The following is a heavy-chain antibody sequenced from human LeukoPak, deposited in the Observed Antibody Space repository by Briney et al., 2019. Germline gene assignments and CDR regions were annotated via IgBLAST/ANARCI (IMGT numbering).Heavy chain of an antibody. V-gene: IGHV4-39*01. D-gene: IGHD5-12*01. CDR1: GGSISSSTYY. Sequence: PSETLSLTCTVSGGSISSSTYYWGWIRQSPEKGLEWIGTIYYSGSTYYNPSLKSRVAISVDTSKNQFSLKLSSVTAADTAVYYCARLRGETARGYSGYDMNYYYYYYMDVWGKGTTVTVSS. CDR3: ARLRGETARGYSGYDMNYYYYYYMDV. CDR2: IYYSGST. J-gene: IGHJ6*03.